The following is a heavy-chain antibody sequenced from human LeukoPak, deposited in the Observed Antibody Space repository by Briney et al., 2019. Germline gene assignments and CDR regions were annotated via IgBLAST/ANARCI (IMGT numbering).Heavy chain of an antibody. Sequence: PGGSLRLSCAASGFTFDDYAMHWVRQAPGKGLEWVSGISWNSGSIGYADSVKGRFTISRDNAKNSLYLQMNSLRAEDTALYYCAKTLGPFGSYDAFDIWGQGTMVTVSS. D-gene: IGHD3-16*01. CDR2: ISWNSGSI. CDR3: AKTLGPFGSYDAFDI. V-gene: IGHV3-9*01. CDR1: GFTFDDYA. J-gene: IGHJ3*02.